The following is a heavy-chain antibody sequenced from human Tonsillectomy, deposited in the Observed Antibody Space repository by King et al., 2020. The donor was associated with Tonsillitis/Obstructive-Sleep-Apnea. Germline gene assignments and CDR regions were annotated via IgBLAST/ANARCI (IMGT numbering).Heavy chain of an antibody. CDR3: AKGDYYGSGYFDY. D-gene: IGHD3-10*01. J-gene: IGHJ4*02. CDR1: GFTFSSYA. Sequence: VQLVESGGGLVQPGGSLRLSCAASGFTFSSYAMSWVRQDPGKGLEWVSAISGSGGSTYYADSVKGRFTISRDNSKNTLYLQMNSRRAEDTAVYYSAKGDYYGSGYFDYWGQGTLVTVSS. V-gene: IGHV3-23*04. CDR2: ISGSGGST.